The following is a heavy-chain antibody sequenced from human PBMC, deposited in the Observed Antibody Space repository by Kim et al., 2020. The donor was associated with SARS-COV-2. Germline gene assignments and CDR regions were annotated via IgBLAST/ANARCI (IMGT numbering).Heavy chain of an antibody. CDR3: ARGQPLDY. Sequence: SETLSLTCSVSGGSIRSGGKFWTWIRQHPAKGLERIGYISYSGNSHYSPSLRSRVSISLQTSENQFSLELTSVTAADTAVYYCARGQPLDYWGQGILVT. J-gene: IGHJ4*02. CDR1: GGSIRSGGKF. CDR2: ISYSGNS. V-gene: IGHV4-31*03. D-gene: IGHD2-2*01.